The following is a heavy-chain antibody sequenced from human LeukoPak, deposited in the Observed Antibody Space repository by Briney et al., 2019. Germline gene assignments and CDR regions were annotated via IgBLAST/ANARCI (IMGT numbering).Heavy chain of an antibody. CDR3: ARVFGRAARPEYYYGMDV. CDR1: GFTFSSYA. V-gene: IGHV3-30-3*01. Sequence: PGGSLRLSCAVSGFTFSSYAMHWVRQAPGKGLEWVAVISYDGYNDYYAESVKGRFTISRDNSKNTVYLQMNNLRTEDTAVFYCARVFGRAARPEYYYGMDVWGQGTTVTVSS. J-gene: IGHJ6*02. CDR2: ISYDGYND. D-gene: IGHD6-6*01.